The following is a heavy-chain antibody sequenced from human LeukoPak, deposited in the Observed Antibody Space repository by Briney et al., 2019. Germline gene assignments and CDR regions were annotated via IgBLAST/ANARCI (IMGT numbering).Heavy chain of an antibody. CDR1: GFTVSSYR. CDR3: VNGESFYGDYGFDY. J-gene: IGHJ4*02. D-gene: IGHD4-17*01. CDR2: IRTDNSDT. Sequence: AGSLRLSCATSGFTVSSYRLIWVPQAPGKGLEWLASIRTDNSDTYYADSVKGRFTISTDNSKNTLYLQMHNLRVTDTALFYCVNGESFYGDYGFDYWGQGSLVTVSS. V-gene: IGHV3-30*02.